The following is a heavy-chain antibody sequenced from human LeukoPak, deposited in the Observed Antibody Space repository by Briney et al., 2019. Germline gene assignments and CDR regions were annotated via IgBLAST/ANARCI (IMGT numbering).Heavy chain of an antibody. D-gene: IGHD3-10*02. CDR3: AELGITMIGGV. Sequence: GGSLRLSCAASGVTFSSYAMSWVRQAPGKGLEWVSAISGSGGSTYYADSVKGRFTISRDNAKNSLYLQMNSLRAEDTAVYYCAELGITMIGGVWGKGTTVTISS. J-gene: IGHJ6*04. CDR1: GVTFSSYA. CDR2: ISGSGGST. V-gene: IGHV3-23*01.